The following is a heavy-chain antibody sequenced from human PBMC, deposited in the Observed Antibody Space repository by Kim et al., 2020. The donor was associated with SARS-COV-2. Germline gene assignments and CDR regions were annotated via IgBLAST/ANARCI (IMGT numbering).Heavy chain of an antibody. Sequence: KSLGWIGYSEVSGFTQYRPSVESRVKMSIGTSKNQFSLTLNSVTAADTAVYYCARLPKYYYDSGSGLDVWGQGTTVAVSS. CDR3: ARLPKYYYDSGSGLDV. V-gene: IGHV4-30-4*01. J-gene: IGHJ6*02. CDR2: SEVSGFT. D-gene: IGHD3-10*01.